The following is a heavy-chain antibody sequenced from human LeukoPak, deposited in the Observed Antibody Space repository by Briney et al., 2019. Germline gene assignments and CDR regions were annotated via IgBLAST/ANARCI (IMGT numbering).Heavy chain of an antibody. V-gene: IGHV3-21*01. D-gene: IGHD3-10*01. J-gene: IGHJ4*02. CDR3: ARDGFMVRGGDFDY. Sequence: GGSLRLSCAVSGFTFSSYNLNWVRQAPGKGLEWVASITSSSTYIYYADSVKGRFTISRDNAKNSLYLQMNSLRAEDTAVYYCARDGFMVRGGDFDYWGQGTLVTVSS. CDR1: GFTFSSYN. CDR2: ITSSSTYI.